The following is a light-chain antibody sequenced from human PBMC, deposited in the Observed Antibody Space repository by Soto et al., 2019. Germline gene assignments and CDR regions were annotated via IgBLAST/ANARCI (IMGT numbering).Light chain of an antibody. V-gene: IGLV3-1*01. CDR1: KLGDKY. CDR3: QAWDSSTMV. CDR2: QDS. Sequence: SYELTQPPSVSMSPGQTASITCSGDKLGDKYACWYQQKPGQSPVLVIYQDSKRPSGIPERFSGSNSGNTATLTISGTQAMDEADYYCQAWDSSTMVFGRGTKLTVL. J-gene: IGLJ2*01.